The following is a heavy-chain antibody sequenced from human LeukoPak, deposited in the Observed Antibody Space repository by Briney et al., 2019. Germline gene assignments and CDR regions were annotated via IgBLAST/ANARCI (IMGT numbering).Heavy chain of an antibody. J-gene: IGHJ4*02. V-gene: IGHV4-4*07. CDR3: ARSLYCGGDCYSFDY. CDR2: IYTSGST. CDR1: GDSISSYY. Sequence: SETLSLTCTVSGDSISSYYWSWIRQPAGKGLEWIGRIYTSGSTNYNPSLKSRVTMSVDTSKNQFSLKLSSVTAADTAVYYCARSLYCGGDCYSFDYWGQGTLVTVSS. D-gene: IGHD2-21*01.